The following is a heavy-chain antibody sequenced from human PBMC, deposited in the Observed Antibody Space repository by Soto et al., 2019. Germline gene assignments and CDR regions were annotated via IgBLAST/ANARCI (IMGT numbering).Heavy chain of an antibody. D-gene: IGHD3-22*01. J-gene: IGHJ3*02. V-gene: IGHV1-46*01. CDR3: ARVYYDSSGYYPWAFDI. CDR1: GYTFTSYY. Sequence: ASVEVSCKASGYTFTSYYMHWVRQAPGQGLEWMGIINPSGGSTSYAQKFQGRVTMTRDTSTSTVYMELSSLRSEDTAVYYCARVYYDSSGYYPWAFDIWGQGTMVTVSS. CDR2: INPSGGST.